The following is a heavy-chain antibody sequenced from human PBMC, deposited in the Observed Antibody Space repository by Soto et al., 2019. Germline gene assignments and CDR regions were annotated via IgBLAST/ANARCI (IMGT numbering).Heavy chain of an antibody. CDR2: IDKVGTDS. CDR1: EFTFSGRS. CDR3: ARIPCSSTSCYWNYYYMDV. Sequence: PGGSLRLSCAASEFTFSGRSVHWVRQAPGKGLVWVSGIDKVGTDSTYADSVKGRFTSSRGNAKNTVYLQMNSLRVEDTAVYYCARIPCSSTSCYWNYYYMDVWGKGTTVTVSS. J-gene: IGHJ6*03. D-gene: IGHD2-2*01. V-gene: IGHV3-74*01.